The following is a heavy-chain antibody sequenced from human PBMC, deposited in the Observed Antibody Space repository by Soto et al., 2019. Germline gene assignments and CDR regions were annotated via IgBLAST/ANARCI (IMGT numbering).Heavy chain of an antibody. CDR1: GFTFSSFS. CDR2: ISSTSNTI. J-gene: IGHJ4*02. Sequence: GGSLRLSCAASGFTFSSFSMNWARQAPGKGLEWVSYISSTSNTIYYADSVKGRFTISRDNAKESLFLQMNSLRAEDTAVYYWAKNFDIVGNLGQWAQGTLVTVSS. V-gene: IGHV3-48*01. D-gene: IGHD3-16*01. CDR3: AKNFDIVGNLGQ.